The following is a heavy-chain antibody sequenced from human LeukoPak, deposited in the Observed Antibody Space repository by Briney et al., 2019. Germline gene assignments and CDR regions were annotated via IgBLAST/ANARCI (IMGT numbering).Heavy chain of an antibody. CDR3: GIAIMDTALFDF. Sequence: SVNVSCKVCGCTLPQLSMHWLRQAPRNAREGMGGSHTEDGDTIYAQQYQGRVTMTEDTSTDTAYMDLSSLRSEDSAVYDCGIAIMDTALFDFWGQGTLVTVPS. CDR1: GCTLPQLS. J-gene: IGHJ4*02. CDR2: SHTEDGDT. D-gene: IGHD5-18*01. V-gene: IGHV1-24*01.